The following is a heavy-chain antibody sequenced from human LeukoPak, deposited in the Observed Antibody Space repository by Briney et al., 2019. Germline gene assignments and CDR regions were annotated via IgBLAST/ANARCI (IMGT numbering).Heavy chain of an antibody. J-gene: IGHJ3*02. V-gene: IGHV4-34*08. CDR1: GFTFSSYS. D-gene: IGHD3-10*01. CDR2: INHSGST. CDR3: ATRCIRHYYGSGSYYNGRAFDI. Sequence: GSLRLSCAASGFTFSSYSMNWVRHAPGKGLEWIGEINHSGSTNYNPSLKSRVRISVDTSKNQFSLKLSSVTAADTAVYYCATRCIRHYYGSGSYYNGRAFDIWGQGTMVTVSS.